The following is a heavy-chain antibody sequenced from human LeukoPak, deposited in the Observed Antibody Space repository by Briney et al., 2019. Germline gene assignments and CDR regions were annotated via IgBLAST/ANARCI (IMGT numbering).Heavy chain of an antibody. CDR2: IGGSGDRT. D-gene: IGHD1-14*01. Sequence: GGTLRLSCGASGFTFKIYGMNWVRQAPGKGLEWVSGIGGSGDRTYYADSVKGRFTISRDNFKNTMYLQMNSLRAEDTAVYYCARYADGIFYWGQGTLVTVSS. J-gene: IGHJ4*02. V-gene: IGHV3-23*01. CDR3: ARYADGIFY. CDR1: GFTFKIYG.